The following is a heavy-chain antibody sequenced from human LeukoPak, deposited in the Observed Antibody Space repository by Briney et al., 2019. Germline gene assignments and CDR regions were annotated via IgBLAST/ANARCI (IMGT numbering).Heavy chain of an antibody. Sequence: SVKVSCKASGGTFSSYAISWVRQAPGQGLEWMGRIIPILGIANYAQKFQGRVTITADNSTSTAYMELSSLRSEDTAVYYCARAELYGSGKGLDYWGQGTLVTVSS. J-gene: IGHJ4*02. CDR3: ARAELYGSGKGLDY. V-gene: IGHV1-69*04. CDR1: GGTFSSYA. D-gene: IGHD3-10*01. CDR2: IIPILGIA.